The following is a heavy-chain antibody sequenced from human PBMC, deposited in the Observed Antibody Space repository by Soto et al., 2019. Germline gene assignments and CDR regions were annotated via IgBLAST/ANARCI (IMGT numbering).Heavy chain of an antibody. Sequence: GGSLRLSCAASGFTFSSYWMSWVRQAPGKGLEWVANIKQDGSEKYYVDSVKGRFTISRDNAKNSLYLQMNSLRAEDTAVYYCARASSIPYYYYGMDVWGQGTTVTVSS. D-gene: IGHD6-6*01. CDR1: GFTFSSYW. CDR2: IKQDGSEK. J-gene: IGHJ6*02. CDR3: ARASSIPYYYYGMDV. V-gene: IGHV3-7*05.